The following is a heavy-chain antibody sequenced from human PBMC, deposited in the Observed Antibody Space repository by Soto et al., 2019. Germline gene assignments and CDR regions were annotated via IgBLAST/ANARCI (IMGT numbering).Heavy chain of an antibody. Sequence: SLRLSCAASGFTFGSYAMSWVRQAPGKGLEWVSSISCNSGNIGYADSVKGRFTTSRDNAKNSLYLQMNSLRPEDTALYYCVRSKGGYSYGTPFDYWGQGTLVTVS. CDR3: VRSKGGYSYGTPFDY. CDR1: GFTFGSYA. J-gene: IGHJ4*02. V-gene: IGHV3-9*01. D-gene: IGHD5-18*01. CDR2: ISCNSGNI.